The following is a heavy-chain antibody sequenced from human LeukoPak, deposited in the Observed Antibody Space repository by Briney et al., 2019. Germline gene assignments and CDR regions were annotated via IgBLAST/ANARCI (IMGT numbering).Heavy chain of an antibody. CDR1: GFTFSSYA. Sequence: GGSLRLSCAASGFTFSSYAMHWVRQAPGKGLEWVAVIWYGGSNKYYADSVQGRFTISRDNSKDTLYLQMNSLRAEDTAVYYCARHLSGVGIEYWGQGTLVTVSS. V-gene: IGHV3-30*04. CDR3: ARHLSGVGIEY. D-gene: IGHD1-1*01. J-gene: IGHJ4*02. CDR2: IWYGGSNK.